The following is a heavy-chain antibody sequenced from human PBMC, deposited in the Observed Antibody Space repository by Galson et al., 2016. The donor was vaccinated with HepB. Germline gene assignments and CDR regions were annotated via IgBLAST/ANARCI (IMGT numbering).Heavy chain of an antibody. CDR1: GFTFSNYG. CDR2: ITSNGNTK. Sequence: SLRLSCAASGFTFSNYGIHWVRQAPGKGLEWVALITSNGNTKYYAESVKGRFTISRDNSKNTLYLQMNSLRPEDTAVFFCAKDGGSASCSPGVFDSWGQGTLVTVSS. V-gene: IGHV3-30*18. CDR3: AKDGGSASCSPGVFDS. J-gene: IGHJ4*02. D-gene: IGHD2-15*01.